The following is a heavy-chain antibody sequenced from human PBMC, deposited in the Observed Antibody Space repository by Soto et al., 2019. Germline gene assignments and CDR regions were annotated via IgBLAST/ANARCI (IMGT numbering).Heavy chain of an antibody. D-gene: IGHD5-18*01. V-gene: IGHV3-74*01. CDR1: GFTFNIYW. J-gene: IGHJ6*02. CDR3: ERGIRNYYGVDV. CDR2: IKFDESTT. Sequence: EVQVVESGGGLIQPGGSLRLSCVASGFTFNIYWMHWVRQAPGKGLVWVSRIKFDESTTSYADSVKGRFTISRDNAKNTVFLQMNSLRADDTGVYYCERGIRNYYGVDVWGQGTTVTVSS.